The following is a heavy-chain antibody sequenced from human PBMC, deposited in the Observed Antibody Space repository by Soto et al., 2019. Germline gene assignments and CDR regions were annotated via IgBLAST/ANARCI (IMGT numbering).Heavy chain of an antibody. CDR3: ARVERGTATTVVDAFDI. CDR1: GGSVSSGSYY. Sequence: QVQLQQWGAGLLKPSETLSLTCAVYGGSVSSGSYYWSWIRHPPGKGLEWIGEMSHSGGTHFNPSLKSRVTISVDTSKNQFSLKMSFVTAADTALYYCARVERGTATTVVDAFDIWGPGTMVTVSS. D-gene: IGHD1-1*01. V-gene: IGHV4-34*01. J-gene: IGHJ3*02. CDR2: MSHSGGT.